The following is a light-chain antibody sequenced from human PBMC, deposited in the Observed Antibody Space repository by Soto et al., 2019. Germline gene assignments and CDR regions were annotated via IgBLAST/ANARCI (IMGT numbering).Light chain of an antibody. CDR1: XXXIGAGYD. CDR3: QSYDSSLSVV. Sequence: QSVLTQPPSVSGAPXXXVTISCTXXXXXIGAGYDVHWYQQLPGTAPKVLIYANSNRPSGVPDRFSGSKSGTSASLAITGLQAEDEADYYCQSYDSSLSVVFGGGTQLTVL. J-gene: IGLJ7*01. V-gene: IGLV1-40*01. CDR2: ANS.